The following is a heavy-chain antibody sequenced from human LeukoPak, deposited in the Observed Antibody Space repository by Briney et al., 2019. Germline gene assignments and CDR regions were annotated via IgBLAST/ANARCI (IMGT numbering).Heavy chain of an antibody. CDR1: GFTLSNYW. D-gene: IGHD4-17*01. CDR3: TRMVTTLRD. Sequence: GGSLRLSCAVSGFTLSNYWMHWVRQAPGKGLVWVSRINPDGSSTIYADAVKGRFTISRDNAKNTLYLQMNSLRVEDTAVYYCTRMVTTLRDWGQGTLVTVSS. V-gene: IGHV3-74*01. CDR2: INPDGSST. J-gene: IGHJ4*02.